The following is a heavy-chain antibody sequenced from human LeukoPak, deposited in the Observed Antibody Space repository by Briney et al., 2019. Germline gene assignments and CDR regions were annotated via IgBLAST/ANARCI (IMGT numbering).Heavy chain of an antibody. D-gene: IGHD3-9*01. Sequence: GASVKVSCKVSGYTLTELSMHWVRQAPGKGLEWMGGFDPEDGETIYAQKFQGRVTMTEDTSTDTAYMELSSLRSEDTAVYYCATDLDWLKTLDYWGQGTLVTVSS. CDR3: ATDLDWLKTLDY. CDR1: GYTLTELS. CDR2: FDPEDGET. J-gene: IGHJ4*02. V-gene: IGHV1-24*01.